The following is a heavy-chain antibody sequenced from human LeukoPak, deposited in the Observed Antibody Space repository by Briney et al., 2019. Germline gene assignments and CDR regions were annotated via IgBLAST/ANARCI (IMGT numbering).Heavy chain of an antibody. J-gene: IGHJ4*02. V-gene: IGHV5-51*01. CDR3: ERLLRNIAAAVYYFDY. CDR1: GYGFTSYW. Sequence: GESLKISCKGSGYGFTSYWIGWVRQMPGKGLEWMGINYPGDSDTRYSPSFQGQVTISADKSISTAYLQWSSLKASDTAMYYCERLLRNIAAAVYYFDYWGQGTLVTVSS. CDR2: NYPGDSDT. D-gene: IGHD6-13*01.